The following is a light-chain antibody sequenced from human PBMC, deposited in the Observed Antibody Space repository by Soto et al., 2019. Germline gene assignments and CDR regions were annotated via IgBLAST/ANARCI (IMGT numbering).Light chain of an antibody. CDR1: QNIGVY. CDR3: HQTAANPWT. J-gene: IGKJ1*01. V-gene: IGKV1-39*01. Sequence: DIQMTQSPSSLSASVGDRVTNTCRASQNIGVYLNWYQKKPGKAPELLIHAASSLQSGVPSTFSGSGSGTDFALTISSLQPEDFATYYCHQTAANPWTFAQGTKVDI. CDR2: AAS.